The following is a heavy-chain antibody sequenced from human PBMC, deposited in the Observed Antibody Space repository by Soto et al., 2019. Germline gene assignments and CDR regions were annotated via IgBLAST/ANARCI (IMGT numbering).Heavy chain of an antibody. V-gene: IGHV1-18*04. CDR2: IGAYNGNT. CDR1: GYTFTSYG. Sequence: ASVKVSCKASGYTFTSYGISWVRQAPGQGLEWMGWIGAYNGNTNYAQKLQGRVTMTTDTSTSTAYMELRSLRSDDTAVYYCARDRPGADCSGGSCFHYYYYGMDVWGQGTTVTVSS. D-gene: IGHD2-15*01. J-gene: IGHJ6*02. CDR3: ARDRPGADCSGGSCFHYYYYGMDV.